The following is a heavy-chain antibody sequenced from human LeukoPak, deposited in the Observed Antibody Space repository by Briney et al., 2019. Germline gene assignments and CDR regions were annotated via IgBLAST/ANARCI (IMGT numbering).Heavy chain of an antibody. V-gene: IGHV1-69*08. CDR1: GDTFSSYT. CDR2: IIPIFGTE. Sequence: GASVKVSCKASGDTFSSYTISWVRQAPGQGLEWMGRIIPIFGTENYAQKFQGRVTITADKSTSTAYMELSSLRSEDTAVYYCARFFSDYDVYWGQGTLVTVSS. D-gene: IGHD5-12*01. CDR3: ARFFSDYDVY. J-gene: IGHJ4*02.